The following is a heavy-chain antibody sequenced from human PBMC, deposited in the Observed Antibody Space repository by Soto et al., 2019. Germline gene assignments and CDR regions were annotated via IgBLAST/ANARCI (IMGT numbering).Heavy chain of an antibody. Sequence: GGSLRLSCAASGFTFVSYSINFFRHSPFKWLEWVSSISSSSSYIYYADSVKGRFTISRDNAKNSLYLQMNSLRAEDTAVYYCARVERYSSGWYYYYYGMDVWGQGTTVTVSS. CDR2: ISSSSSYI. D-gene: IGHD6-19*01. V-gene: IGHV3-21*01. CDR3: ARVERYSSGWYYYYYGMDV. J-gene: IGHJ6*02. CDR1: GFTFVSYS.